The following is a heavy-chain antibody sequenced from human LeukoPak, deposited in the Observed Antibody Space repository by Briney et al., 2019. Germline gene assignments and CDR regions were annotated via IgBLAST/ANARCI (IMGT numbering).Heavy chain of an antibody. D-gene: IGHD6-13*01. CDR2: INHSGST. CDR1: GGSFSGYY. J-gene: IGHJ6*02. V-gene: IGHV4-34*01. CDR3: SRLTFYYYGMDV. Sequence: PSETLSLTCAVYGGSFSGYYWSWIRQPPGEGLEWIGEINHSGSTNYNPSLKSRVTISVDTSKNQFSLKLSSVTAADTAVYYCSRLTFYYYGMDVWGQGTTVTVSS.